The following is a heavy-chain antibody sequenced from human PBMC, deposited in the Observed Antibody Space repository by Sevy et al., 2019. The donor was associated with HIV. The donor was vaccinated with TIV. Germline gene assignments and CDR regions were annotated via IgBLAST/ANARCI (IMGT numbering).Heavy chain of an antibody. D-gene: IGHD3-3*01. V-gene: IGHV3-23*01. CDR2: ISASGAST. CDR3: AKNPNYDFWSTYYTGYFDY. Sequence: GGSLRLSCAASGFTFSSYAMSWVRQAPGKGLEWVSAISASGASTYHADSVQCRFTISRDNSRNTLYLQMNNMGAEDTAVYYCAKNPNYDFWSTYYTGYFDYWGQGILVTVSS. CDR1: GFTFSSYA. J-gene: IGHJ4*02.